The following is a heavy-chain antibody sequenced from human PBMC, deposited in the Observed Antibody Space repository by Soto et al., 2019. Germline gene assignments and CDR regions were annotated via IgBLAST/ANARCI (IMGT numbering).Heavy chain of an antibody. CDR3: ARLRFIFMERDFDS. D-gene: IGHD3-3*01. J-gene: IGHJ4*02. Sequence: EVQLVESGGGLVQPGGSLRLSCAASGFTFTSYWMSWVRQAPGKGLEWVANIKQDGTSKYYADSVKGRFTVSRDNGKSLIYLQMDSLRDDDTAVYHCARLRFIFMERDFDSWGQGTLVTVSS. CDR1: GFTFTSYW. CDR2: IKQDGTSK. V-gene: IGHV3-7*05.